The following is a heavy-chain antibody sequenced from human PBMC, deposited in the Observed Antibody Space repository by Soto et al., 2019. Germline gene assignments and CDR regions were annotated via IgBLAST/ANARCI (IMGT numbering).Heavy chain of an antibody. J-gene: IGHJ4*02. D-gene: IGHD3-10*02. Sequence: ASVKVSCKASGYAFTAYYIHWVRQAPGQGLEWMGWINPQNGDTNYTQIFEARVTLTTDTATNTASMDLAGLTSADAAVYYCARRHGARSNVLRSAFALDFWGQGTLVTVS. V-gene: IGHV1-2*02. CDR1: GYAFTAYY. CDR2: INPQNGDT. CDR3: ARRHGARSNVLRSAFALDF.